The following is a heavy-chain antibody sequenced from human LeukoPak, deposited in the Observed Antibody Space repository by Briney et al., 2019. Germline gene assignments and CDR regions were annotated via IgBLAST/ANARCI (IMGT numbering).Heavy chain of an antibody. D-gene: IGHD5-18*01. J-gene: IGHJ4*02. CDR2: INTNGGTT. Sequence: GGSLRLSCAASGFTFSTYWMHWVRHAPGKGLVWVSHINTNGGTTTYADSVKGRFTTSRDNAKNTVYLQMNSLRAEDTAVYYCARDVGYGFNYWGQGTLVTVSS. CDR3: ARDVGYGFNY. V-gene: IGHV3-74*01. CDR1: GFTFSTYW.